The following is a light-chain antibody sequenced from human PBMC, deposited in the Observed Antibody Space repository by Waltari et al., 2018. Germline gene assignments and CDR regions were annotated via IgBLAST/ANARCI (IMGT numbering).Light chain of an antibody. CDR2: DAF. CDR1: QSVSRA. J-gene: IGKJ1*01. CDR3: QKYESLPAT. V-gene: IGKV3-20*01. Sequence: EIVLTQSPGTLSLSPGERATLSCRASQSVSRALAWYQQKPGQAPRLPIYDAFSRATGIPDRFRGSGSGTDFSLTISRLEPEDFAVYYCQKYESLPATFGQGTKVEIK.